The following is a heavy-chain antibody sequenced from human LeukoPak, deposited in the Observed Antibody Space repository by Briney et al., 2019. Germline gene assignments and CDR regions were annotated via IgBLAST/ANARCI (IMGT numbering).Heavy chain of an antibody. CDR2: IYYSGRT. CDR3: ARQSTNVYYFDY. CDR1: SGSISSSSYY. Sequence: SETLSLTCTVSSGSISSSSYYWGWIRQPPGKGLEWIGSIYYSGRTYYNPSLKSRVTISVDTSKDQFSLKLSSVTAADTAVYYCARQSTNVYYFDYWGQGTLVTVSS. J-gene: IGHJ4*02. V-gene: IGHV4-39*01. D-gene: IGHD3-10*02.